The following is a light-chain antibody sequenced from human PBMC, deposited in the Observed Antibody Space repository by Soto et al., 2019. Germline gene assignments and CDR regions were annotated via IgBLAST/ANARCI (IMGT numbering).Light chain of an antibody. CDR3: CSYAGTYTFYV. Sequence: QSALTQPRSVSGSPGQSVTISCTGTSSDVGGYNYVSWYQQHPGKAPKLMIHDVSKRPSGVPDRFSGSKSGNTASLTISGLQAEDEADYYCCSYAGTYTFYVFGTATMLTVL. CDR1: SSDVGGYNY. V-gene: IGLV2-11*01. J-gene: IGLJ1*01. CDR2: DVS.